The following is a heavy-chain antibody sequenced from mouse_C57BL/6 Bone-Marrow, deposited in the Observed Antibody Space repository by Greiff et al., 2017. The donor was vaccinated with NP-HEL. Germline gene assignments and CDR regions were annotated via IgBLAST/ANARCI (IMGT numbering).Heavy chain of an antibody. Sequence: EVKLVESGGDLVKPGGSLKLSCAASGFTFSSYGMSWVRQTPDKRLEWVATISSGGSYTYYPDSVKGRFIISRDNAKNTLYLQMSSLKSEDTAMYYCARQNGYYGWYFDVWGTGTTVTVSS. J-gene: IGHJ1*03. CDR3: ARQNGYYGWYFDV. CDR1: GFTFSSYG. CDR2: ISSGGSYT. V-gene: IGHV5-6*01. D-gene: IGHD2-3*01.